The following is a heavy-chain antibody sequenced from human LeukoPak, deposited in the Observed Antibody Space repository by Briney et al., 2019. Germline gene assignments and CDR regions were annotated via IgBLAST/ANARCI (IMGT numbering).Heavy chain of an antibody. CDR2: IKQDGSEK. Sequence: GGSLRLSCAASGFTFSSTWMSWVRQAPGKGLEWVANIKQDGSEKYYVDSVKGRFTISRDNAKISLYLQMNSLRAEDTAVYYCARDGDGYHYWGQGTLVTVSS. J-gene: IGHJ4*02. CDR3: ARDGDGYHY. V-gene: IGHV3-7*01. CDR1: GFTFSSTW. D-gene: IGHD5-18*01.